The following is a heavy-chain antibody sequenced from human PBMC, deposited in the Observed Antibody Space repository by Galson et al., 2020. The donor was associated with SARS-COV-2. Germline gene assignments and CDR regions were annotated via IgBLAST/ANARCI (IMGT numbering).Heavy chain of an antibody. J-gene: IGHJ4*02. Sequence: ESLKISCAASGFTVTNTYMIWVRQAPGKGLEWVSVIYSGGSTYYADSVKGRFTISRDKSKNTLNLQMNGLTAEDTAVYYCARGVVGGGDYFDYWGQGTPVTVSS. CDR1: GFTVTNTY. V-gene: IGHV3-53*01. CDR2: IYSGGST. D-gene: IGHD3-22*01. CDR3: ARGVVGGGDYFDY.